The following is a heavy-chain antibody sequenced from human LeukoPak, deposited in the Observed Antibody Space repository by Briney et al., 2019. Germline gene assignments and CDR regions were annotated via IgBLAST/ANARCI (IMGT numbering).Heavy chain of an antibody. V-gene: IGHV1-69*04. Sequence: SVKVSCKASGGSFTSYAINWVRQAPGQGLEWMGRIILMLGFANYAPKFQGRVTITADTSTGTVYMEVRSLRSEDPAIYYCASRHDRNAGWFAPWGQGTLVTVSS. J-gene: IGHJ5*02. D-gene: IGHD2-8*01. CDR3: ASRHDRNAGWFAP. CDR2: IILMLGFA. CDR1: GGSFTSYA.